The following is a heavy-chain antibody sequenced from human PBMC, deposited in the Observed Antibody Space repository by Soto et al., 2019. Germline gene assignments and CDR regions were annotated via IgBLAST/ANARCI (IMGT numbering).Heavy chain of an antibody. V-gene: IGHV3-23*01. CDR3: ARESGGRYYYGMDV. CDR2: ISGSGGST. CDR1: GFTFSSYA. D-gene: IGHD1-1*01. Sequence: PGGSLRLSCAASGFTFSSYAMSWVRQAPGKGLEWVSAISGSGGSTYYADSVKGRFTISRDNSKNTLYLQMNSLRAEDTAVYYCARESGGRYYYGMDVWGQGTTVTVSS. J-gene: IGHJ6*02.